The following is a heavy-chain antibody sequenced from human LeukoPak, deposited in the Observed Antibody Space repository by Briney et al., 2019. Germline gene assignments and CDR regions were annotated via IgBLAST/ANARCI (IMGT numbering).Heavy chain of an antibody. CDR2: IKQDGSEK. CDR3: ALGYYDSSGYYPSSY. CDR1: GFAFSSYA. V-gene: IGHV3-7*02. Sequence: GGSLRLSCAASGFAFSSYAMSWVRQAPGKGLEWVANIKQDGSEKYYVDSVKGRFTISRDNAKNSLYLQMNSLRAEDTAVYYCALGYYDSSGYYPSSYWGQGTLVTVSS. D-gene: IGHD3-22*01. J-gene: IGHJ4*02.